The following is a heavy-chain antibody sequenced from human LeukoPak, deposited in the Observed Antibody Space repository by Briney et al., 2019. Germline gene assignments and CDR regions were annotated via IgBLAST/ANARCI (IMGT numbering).Heavy chain of an antibody. CDR3: ARTYSSSWYSTYFDY. Sequence: RNKANVYTTEYAASVKGRFTVSRDDSKNSLYLQMNSLKTDDTAVYYCARTYSSSWYSTYFDYWGQGTLVTVSS. CDR2: RNKANVYTT. V-gene: IGHV3-72*01. D-gene: IGHD6-13*01. J-gene: IGHJ4*02.